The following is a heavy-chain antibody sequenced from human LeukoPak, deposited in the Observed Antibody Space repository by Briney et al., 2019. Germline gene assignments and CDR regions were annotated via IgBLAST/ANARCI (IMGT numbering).Heavy chain of an antibody. CDR2: ITYDGST. CDR3: ARHGRSGTYYRPYNV. CDR1: GASISSGSYY. V-gene: IGHV4-39*01. J-gene: IGHJ4*02. Sequence: PSETLSLTCTVSGASISSGSYYWGWIRQPPGKGLEWIGSITYDGSTYYNPSLKSRVTISVDTSENQFSLNLRSVTAADMAVFYCARHGRSGTYYRPYNVWGQGTLVTVSS. D-gene: IGHD3-10*01.